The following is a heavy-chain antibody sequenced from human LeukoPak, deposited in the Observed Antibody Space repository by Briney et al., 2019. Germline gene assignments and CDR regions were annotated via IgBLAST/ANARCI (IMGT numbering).Heavy chain of an antibody. J-gene: IGHJ3*02. CDR3: AKGLYSSRCDGFDT. CDR2: ITDSGGAT. D-gene: IGHD6-13*01. Sequence: GGSLRLSCAASGFTFSGYAMSWVRQALGKAPEWVSAITDSGGATYYADSVKGRFTISRDNSGNTLYLQMNSLRAEDTALYYCAKGLYSSRCDGFDTWGQGTMITVSS. CDR1: GFTFSGYA. V-gene: IGHV3-23*01.